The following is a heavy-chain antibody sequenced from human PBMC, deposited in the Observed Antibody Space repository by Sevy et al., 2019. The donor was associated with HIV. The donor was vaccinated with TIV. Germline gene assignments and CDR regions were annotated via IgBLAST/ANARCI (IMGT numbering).Heavy chain of an antibody. Sequence: GGSLRLSCAASGFTFTRHGMNWVRQAPGKGLEWVSYISSSSSYIYYANSVKGRFTISRDNAKNSVYLQMNSLRAEDTAVYYCARVPNYGDYGIDYWGQGTLVTVSS. D-gene: IGHD4-17*01. CDR3: ARVPNYGDYGIDY. CDR2: ISSSSSYI. CDR1: GFTFTRHG. V-gene: IGHV3-21*01. J-gene: IGHJ4*02.